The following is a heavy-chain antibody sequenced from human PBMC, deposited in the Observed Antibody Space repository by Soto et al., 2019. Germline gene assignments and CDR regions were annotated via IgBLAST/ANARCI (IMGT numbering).Heavy chain of an antibody. V-gene: IGHV3-15*01. D-gene: IGHD5-12*01. CDR1: GFTFGDVW. CDR2: IKTKADGGTA. CDR3: RTWISADY. Sequence: GGSLRLSCAASGFTFGDVWMTWIRQAPGKGLQYVGRIKTKADGGTADYAAPVKGRFTISRDDSKNTLYLQMDSLKAEDTGVSYCRTWISADYWGQGALVTVSS. J-gene: IGHJ4*02.